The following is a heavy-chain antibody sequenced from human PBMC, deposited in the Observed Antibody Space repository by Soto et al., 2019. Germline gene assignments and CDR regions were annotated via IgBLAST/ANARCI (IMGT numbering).Heavy chain of an antibody. Sequence: HPGGSLRLSCAASGFTFSSYGMHWVRQAPGKGLEWVAVISYDGSNKYYADSVKGRFTISRDNSKNTLYLQMNSLRAEDTAVYYCAKDQNVVVPAAILDYWGQGTQVTVSS. CDR2: ISYDGSNK. CDR1: GFTFSSYG. D-gene: IGHD2-2*01. CDR3: AKDQNVVVPAAILDY. V-gene: IGHV3-30*18. J-gene: IGHJ4*02.